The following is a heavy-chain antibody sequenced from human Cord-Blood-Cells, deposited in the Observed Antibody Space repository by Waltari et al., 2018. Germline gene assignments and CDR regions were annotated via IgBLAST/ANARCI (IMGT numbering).Heavy chain of an antibody. CDR1: GFTFPSSP. CDR3: AAVPLRFLEWLRDY. V-gene: IGHV1-58*01. CDR2: IVVGSGNT. J-gene: IGHJ4*02. Sequence: QMQLVQSGPEVKKPGTSVKVSCKASGFTFPSSPVQWVRQARGQRLEWIGWIVVGSGNTNYAQKFQERVTITRDMSTSTAYMELSSLRSEDTAVYYCAAVPLRFLEWLRDYWGQGTLVTVSS. D-gene: IGHD3-3*01.